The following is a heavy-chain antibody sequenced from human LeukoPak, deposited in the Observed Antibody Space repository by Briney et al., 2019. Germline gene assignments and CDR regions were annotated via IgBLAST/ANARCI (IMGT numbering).Heavy chain of an antibody. Sequence: PGEALRLSCAASGFTFSSYSMNWVRQAPGKGLEGVSYISSASNTIYYADSVKGRFTISRDNAKNSLYLQMNSLRAEDTAMYYCARDGWFGDYNWFDHWGQGTLVTVSS. CDR1: GFTFSSYS. J-gene: IGHJ5*02. CDR3: ARDGWFGDYNWFDH. D-gene: IGHD3-10*01. V-gene: IGHV3-48*01. CDR2: ISSASNTI.